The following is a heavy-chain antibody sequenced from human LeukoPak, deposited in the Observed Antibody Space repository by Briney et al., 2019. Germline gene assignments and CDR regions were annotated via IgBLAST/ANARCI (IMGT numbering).Heavy chain of an antibody. V-gene: IGHV4-34*01. CDR2: INHSGST. CDR1: GGSFSGYY. Sequence: SETLSLTCAVYGGSFSGYYWSWIRQPPGKGLEWIGEINHSGSTNYNPSLKSRVTTSVDTSKNQFSLKLSSVTAADTAVYYCARGKRGSGSYYNKPYFDYWGQGTLVTVSS. D-gene: IGHD3-10*01. J-gene: IGHJ4*02. CDR3: ARGKRGSGSYYNKPYFDY.